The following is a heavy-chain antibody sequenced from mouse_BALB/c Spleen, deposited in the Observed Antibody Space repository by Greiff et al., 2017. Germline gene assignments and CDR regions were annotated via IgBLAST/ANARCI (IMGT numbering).Heavy chain of an antibody. CDR1: GFTFSDYY. V-gene: IGHV5-4*02. CDR3: ARDPLDY. J-gene: IGHJ2*01. Sequence: EVKVEESGGGLVKPGGSLKLSCAASGFTFSDYYMYWVRQTPEKRLEWVATISDGGSYTYYPDSVKGRFTISRDNAKNNLYLQMSSLKSEDTAMYYCARDPLDYWGQGTTLTVSS. CDR2: ISDGGSYT.